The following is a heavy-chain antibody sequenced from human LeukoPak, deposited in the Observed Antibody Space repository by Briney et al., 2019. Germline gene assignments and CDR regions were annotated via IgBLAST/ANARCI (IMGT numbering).Heavy chain of an antibody. V-gene: IGHV3-21*01. J-gene: IGHJ6*03. Sequence: GGSLRLSCAPSGYTLRIYSIYWVREALGGGVGWVSPIFIASTFIYDAVSVKGRFTISRDNAKNSLYLQMDSLRVEDTAVYYCARDYGAGFHYYYYMDVWGKGTTVTVSS. CDR3: ARDYGAGFHYYYYMDV. CDR1: GYTLRIYS. CDR2: IFIASTFI. D-gene: IGHD4/OR15-4a*01.